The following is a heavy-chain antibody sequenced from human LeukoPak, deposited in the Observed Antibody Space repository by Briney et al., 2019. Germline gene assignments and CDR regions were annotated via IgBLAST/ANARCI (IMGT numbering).Heavy chain of an antibody. Sequence: GGSLRLSCAASGFTFSGSAMHWVRQASGKGLEWVSYIISSSSAIYYADSVKGRFTISRDNAKNSLYLQMNSLRAEDTAVYYCARESYFDSSGAFDYWGQGTLVTVSS. V-gene: IGHV3-48*01. J-gene: IGHJ4*02. CDR2: IISSSSAI. CDR3: ARESYFDSSGAFDY. D-gene: IGHD3-22*01. CDR1: GFTFSGSA.